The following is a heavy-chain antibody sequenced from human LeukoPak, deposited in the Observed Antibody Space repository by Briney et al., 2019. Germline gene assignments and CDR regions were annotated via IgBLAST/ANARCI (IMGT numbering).Heavy chain of an antibody. V-gene: IGHV4-34*01. CDR3: ARATTKATVVTAAYYFDY. D-gene: IGHD4-23*01. CDR1: GGSFSGYY. Sequence: PSETLSLTCAVYGGSFSGYYWSWIRQPPGKGLEWIGEINHSGSTNYNPSLKSRVTISVDTSKIQFSLKLSSVTAADTAVYYCARATTKATVVTAAYYFDYWGQGTLVTVYS. J-gene: IGHJ4*02. CDR2: INHSGST.